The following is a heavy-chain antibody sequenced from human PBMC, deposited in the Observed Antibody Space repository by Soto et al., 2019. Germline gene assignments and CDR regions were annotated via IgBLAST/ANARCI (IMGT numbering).Heavy chain of an antibody. D-gene: IGHD3-10*01. CDR2: IYEAGTT. J-gene: IGHJ4*02. CDR3: ARRGSGHTFDY. Sequence: QLQLQESGPGLVKPSETLSLTCAVSGASISRNCFHWGWIRQPPGQGLEWIGSIYEAGTTFYNSALKSRVTISADTSKNHFSLRLSSVTAADTAVYYCARRGSGHTFDYWGQGTLVTVSS. CDR1: GASISRNCFH. V-gene: IGHV4-39*01.